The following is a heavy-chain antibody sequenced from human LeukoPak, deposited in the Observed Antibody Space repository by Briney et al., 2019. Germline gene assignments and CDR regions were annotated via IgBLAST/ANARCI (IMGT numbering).Heavy chain of an antibody. CDR2: IGTAGDP. CDR1: GFTFSSYD. J-gene: IGHJ4*02. CDR3: ARGGGIAAALDY. V-gene: IGHV3-13*05. D-gene: IGHD6-13*01. Sequence: AGGSLRLSCAASGFTFSSYDMHWVRQATGKGLEWVSAIGTAGDPYYPGSVKGRCTISRENAKNSLYLQMNSLRGGDTAVYYCARGGGIAAALDYWGQGTLVTVSS.